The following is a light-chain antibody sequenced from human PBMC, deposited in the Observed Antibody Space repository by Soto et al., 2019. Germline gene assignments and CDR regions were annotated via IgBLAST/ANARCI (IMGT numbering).Light chain of an antibody. CDR3: QRFNRWPLS. Sequence: EIVLTQSPAALSVSPGERATLSCWDSQSVGSTLNWYQQKPGQAPRLLIYDTSIRATGIPARFSGSGSGTEFTLTIASLQSEDFGVYYCQRFNRWPLSFGGGTKVEI. CDR1: QSVGST. V-gene: IGKV3-15*01. CDR2: DTS. J-gene: IGKJ4*01.